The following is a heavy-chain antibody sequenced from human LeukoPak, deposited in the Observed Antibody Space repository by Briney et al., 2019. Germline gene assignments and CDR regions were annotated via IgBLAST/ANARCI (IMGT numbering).Heavy chain of an antibody. CDR2: IYYSGST. D-gene: IGHD2-2*01. CDR1: GGSISSSSYY. J-gene: IGHJ4*02. CDR3: ARDTRNVVPAAIEGPDY. Sequence: PSETLSLTCTVSGGSISSSSYYWGGIRQPPGKGLEWIGSIYYSGSTYYNPSLKSRVTISVETSKNQFSLKLSSVTAADTAVYYCARDTRNVVPAAIEGPDYWGQGTLVTVSS. V-gene: IGHV4-39*07.